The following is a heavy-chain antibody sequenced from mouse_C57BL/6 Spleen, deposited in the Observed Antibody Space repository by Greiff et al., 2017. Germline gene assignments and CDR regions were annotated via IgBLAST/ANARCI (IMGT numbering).Heavy chain of an antibody. CDR2: ISSGSSTI. Sequence: EVKLVESGGGLVKPGGSLKLSCAASGFTFSDYGMHWVRQAPEKGLEWVAYISSGSSTIYYADTVKGRFTISRDNAKNTLFLQMTSLRSEDTAMYYCARKSNLYAMDYRGQGTSVTVSS. J-gene: IGHJ4*01. CDR1: GFTFSDYG. CDR3: ARKSNLYAMDY. D-gene: IGHD2-5*01. V-gene: IGHV5-17*01.